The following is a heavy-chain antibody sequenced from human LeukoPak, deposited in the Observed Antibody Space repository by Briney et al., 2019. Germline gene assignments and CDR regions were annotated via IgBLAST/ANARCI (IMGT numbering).Heavy chain of an antibody. CDR1: GGSISSSSYY. V-gene: IGHV4-39*07. Sequence: PSETLSLTCTVSGGSISSSSYYWGWIRQPPGKGLEWIGSIYYSGSTYYNPSLKSRVTISVDTSKNQFSLKLSSVTAADTAVYYCARGTADYDFWSGLSGPPYYYYGMDVWGQGTTVTVSS. CDR3: ARGTADYDFWSGLSGPPYYYYGMDV. CDR2: IYYSGST. J-gene: IGHJ6*02. D-gene: IGHD3-3*01.